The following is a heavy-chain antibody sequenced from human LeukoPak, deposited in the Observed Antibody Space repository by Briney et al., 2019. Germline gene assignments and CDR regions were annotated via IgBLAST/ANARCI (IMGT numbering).Heavy chain of an antibody. V-gene: IGHV4-39*07. CDR1: GGSVNSGTYY. CDR3: ARKPIVNSAWYYFDY. CDR2: IYYSGSA. J-gene: IGHJ4*02. Sequence: SETLSLTCTVSGGSVNSGTYYWSWIRQPPGKGLEWIGNIYYSGSAYYNPSLKSRVTMSVDTSKNQFSLKLSSVTAADTAVYYCARKPIVNSAWYYFDYWGQGTLVTASS. D-gene: IGHD3-22*01.